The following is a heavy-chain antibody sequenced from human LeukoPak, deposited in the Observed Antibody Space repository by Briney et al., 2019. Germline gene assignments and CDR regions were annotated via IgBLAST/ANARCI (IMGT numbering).Heavy chain of an antibody. V-gene: IGHV2-70*11. D-gene: IGHD1-1*01. CDR2: IDWDDDK. Sequence: SGPTLVNPTQTLTLTCTFSGFSLSTSGMCVSWIRQPPGKALEWLARIDWDDDKYYSTSLKTRLTISKDTSKHQVVLTMPNMDPVDTATYYCARMGGGSTGQPNWGQGTLVTVSS. CDR3: ARMGGGSTGQPN. CDR1: GFSLSTSGMC. J-gene: IGHJ4*02.